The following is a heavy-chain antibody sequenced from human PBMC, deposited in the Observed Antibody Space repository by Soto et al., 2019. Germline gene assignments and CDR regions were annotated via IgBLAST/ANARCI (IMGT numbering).Heavy chain of an antibody. CDR2: INHSGST. J-gene: IGHJ6*03. V-gene: IGHV4-34*01. CDR1: GGSFSGYY. Sequence: QVQLQQWGAGLLKPSETLSLTCAVYGGSFSGYYWSWIRQPPGKGLEWIGEINHSGSTNYNPSLKSRVTISVDTSKNQFSLKLSSVTAADTAVYYCARCMRTRRNDFWSGYYKYYYYMDVWGKGTTVTVSS. CDR3: ARCMRTRRNDFWSGYYKYYYYMDV. D-gene: IGHD3-3*01.